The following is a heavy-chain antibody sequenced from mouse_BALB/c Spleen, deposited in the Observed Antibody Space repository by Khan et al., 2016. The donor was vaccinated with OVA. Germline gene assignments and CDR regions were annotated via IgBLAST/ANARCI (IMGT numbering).Heavy chain of an antibody. Sequence: QIQLVQSGPELKKPGETVKISCKASGYTFTNFGMNWVKQAPGKGLEWMGWINTYTGEPTYADDFKGRFAFSLETSASTAYLQINNLKNEDTAIYFCARPTYFSYTLAYWGQGTSVTVSS. J-gene: IGHJ4*01. V-gene: IGHV9-3-1*01. CDR1: GYTFTNFG. CDR3: ARPTYFSYTLAY. D-gene: IGHD2-10*01. CDR2: INTYTGEP.